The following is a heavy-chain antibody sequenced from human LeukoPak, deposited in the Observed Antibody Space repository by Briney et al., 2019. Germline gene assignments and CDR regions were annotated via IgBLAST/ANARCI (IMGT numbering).Heavy chain of an antibody. J-gene: IGHJ4*02. D-gene: IGHD3-22*01. CDR2: ISWNSGSI. CDR1: GFTFDDYA. CDR3: AKARAHYYDSSGYYQAFDY. V-gene: IGHV3-9*01. Sequence: GGSLRLSCAASGFTFDDYAMHWVRQAPGKGLEWVSGISWNSGSIGYADSVKGRFTISRDNAKNSLYLQMNSLRAEDTALYYCAKARAHYYDSSGYYQAFDYWGQGTPVTVSS.